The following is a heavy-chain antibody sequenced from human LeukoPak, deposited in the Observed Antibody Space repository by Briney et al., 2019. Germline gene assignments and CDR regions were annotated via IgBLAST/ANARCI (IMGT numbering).Heavy chain of an antibody. Sequence: ASVKVSCKASGYTFTSYDINWVRQATGQGLEWMGWMNPNSGNTGYAQKFQGRVTVTTDTSTSTAYMELRSLRSDDTAVYYCTRTVLDCKNGVCYDYWGQGTLVTVSS. V-gene: IGHV1-8*01. D-gene: IGHD2-8*01. CDR3: TRTVLDCKNGVCYDY. CDR2: MNPNSGNT. CDR1: GYTFTSYD. J-gene: IGHJ4*02.